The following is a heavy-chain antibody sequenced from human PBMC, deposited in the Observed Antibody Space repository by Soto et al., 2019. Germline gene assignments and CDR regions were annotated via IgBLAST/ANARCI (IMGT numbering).Heavy chain of an antibody. V-gene: IGHV3-30*18. CDR1: GFTFNEYG. J-gene: IGHJ4*02. CDR2: ISSDGSNR. CDR3: AKKYDGTYYAGADS. D-gene: IGHD1-26*01. Sequence: HVQLVESGGGVVQPGRSLRLSCAASGFTFNEYGMHWVRQAPGKGLEWVAVISSDGSNRHYADSVKGRFTISRDNSKNTLYLQMRSLRADDTAVYYCAKKYDGTYYAGADSWGQGTLVTVSS.